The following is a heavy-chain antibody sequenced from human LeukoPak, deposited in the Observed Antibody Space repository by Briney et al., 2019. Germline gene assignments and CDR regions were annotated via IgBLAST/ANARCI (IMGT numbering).Heavy chain of an antibody. CDR2: IRSKADGGTT. Sequence: GGSLRLSCAASGLTFTDAWMSWVRQGPGKVLEWVGRIRSKADGGTTDYGAPVKGRFTISRDDSKNTVYLQMNSLKTDDTALYYCTTDSGRLVVTWGQGTLVTVSS. CDR3: TTDSGRLVVT. V-gene: IGHV3-15*01. CDR1: GLTFTDAW. J-gene: IGHJ4*02. D-gene: IGHD3-22*01.